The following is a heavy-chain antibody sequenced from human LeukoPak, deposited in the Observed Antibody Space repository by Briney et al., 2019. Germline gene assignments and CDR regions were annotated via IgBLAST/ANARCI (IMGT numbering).Heavy chain of an antibody. CDR2: INPNSGGT. J-gene: IGHJ4*02. CDR3: ARAFCGGGSCAYFEY. D-gene: IGHD2-15*01. Sequence: ASVKVSCKASGYTFTGYYMHWVRQAPGQGLEWMGWINPNSGGTNYAQKFQGRVTMTRDTSISTAYMELSRLRSDDTDVYYCARAFCGGGSCAYFEYWGQGTLVTVSS. CDR1: GYTFTGYY. V-gene: IGHV1-2*02.